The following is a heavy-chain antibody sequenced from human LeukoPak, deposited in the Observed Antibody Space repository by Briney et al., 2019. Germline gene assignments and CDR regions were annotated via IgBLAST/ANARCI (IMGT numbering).Heavy chain of an antibody. D-gene: IGHD3-10*01. J-gene: IGHJ4*01. Sequence: SQTLSLTCAVSGGSISGGPYSWSWIRQPPGQGLEWIGYIFQSGNTYYNPSLNSRVTMSVDRSKNHFSLTLNSVTAADTAVYYCARGPGGPGMYYFDYWGHGILVTVPS. V-gene: IGHV4-30-2*01. CDR2: IFQSGNT. CDR1: GGSISGGPYS. CDR3: ARGPGGPGMYYFDY.